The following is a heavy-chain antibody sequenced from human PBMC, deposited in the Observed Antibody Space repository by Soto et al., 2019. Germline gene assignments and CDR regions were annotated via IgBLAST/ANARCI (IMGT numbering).Heavy chain of an antibody. CDR1: GGSIRSSSYY. Sequence: PSETQSLTCTVAGGSIRSSSYYWGWIRQPPGKGLEWIGSIYYSGSTYYNPSLKSRVTISVDTSKNQFSLKLSSVTAADTAVYYCARRGSGSYSDYWGQGTLVTVSS. CDR3: ARRGSGSYSDY. V-gene: IGHV4-39*01. J-gene: IGHJ4*02. D-gene: IGHD3-10*01. CDR2: IYYSGST.